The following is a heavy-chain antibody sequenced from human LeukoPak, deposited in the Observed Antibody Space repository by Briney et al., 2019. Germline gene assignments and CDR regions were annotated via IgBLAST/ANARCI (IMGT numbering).Heavy chain of an antibody. V-gene: IGHV3-43*01. CDR3: AKDGEAGWNDVARD. Sequence: GGSLRLSCAASGFTFDDYTMHWVRQAPGKGLEWVSLISWDGGSTYYADSVKGRFTISRDNSKNSLYLQVNSLRTEDTALYYCAKDGEAGWNDVARDWGQGTLVTVSS. CDR1: GFTFDDYT. D-gene: IGHD1-1*01. J-gene: IGHJ4*02. CDR2: ISWDGGST.